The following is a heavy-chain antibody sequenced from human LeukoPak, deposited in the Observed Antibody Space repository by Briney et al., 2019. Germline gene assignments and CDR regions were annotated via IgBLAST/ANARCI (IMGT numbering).Heavy chain of an antibody. D-gene: IGHD2-8*01. Sequence: SETLSLTCTVSGGSISSSSYSWGWIRQPPGKGLEWIGSIYYSGSTYYNPSLKSRVTISVDRSQNQFYLKLRSVTAADTAVYYCARRLTAYCTKGVCYWFDNWGRGTLVTVS. V-gene: IGHV4-39*01. CDR2: IYYSGST. J-gene: IGHJ4*02. CDR3: ARRLTAYCTKGVCYWFDN. CDR1: GGSISSSSYS.